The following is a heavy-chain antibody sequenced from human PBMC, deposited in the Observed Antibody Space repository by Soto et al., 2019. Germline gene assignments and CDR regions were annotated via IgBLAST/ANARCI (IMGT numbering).Heavy chain of an antibody. Sequence: GWSLRLSCAASGFTFSSYAMSWVRQAPGKGLEWVSAISGSGGSTYYADSVKGRFTISRDNSKNTLYLQMNSLRAEDTAVYYCAKAAFRGELHYYYYYGMDVWGQGTTVTVSS. J-gene: IGHJ6*02. CDR1: GFTFSSYA. V-gene: IGHV3-23*01. CDR3: AKAAFRGELHYYYYYGMDV. CDR2: ISGSGGST. D-gene: IGHD1-26*01.